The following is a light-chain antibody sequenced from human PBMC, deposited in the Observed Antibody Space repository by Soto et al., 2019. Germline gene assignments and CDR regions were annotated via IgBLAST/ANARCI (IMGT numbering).Light chain of an antibody. CDR2: GNS. CDR3: QSYDSGLSGHVV. Sequence: QSVLTQPPSVSGAPGQRVTISCTGSSSNIGAGYDVHWYQQLPGTAPKLLIYGNSNRPSGVPDRFSGSKSGTSASLAITGVQAEDEADYYCQSYDSGLSGHVVFGGGTKLTVL. V-gene: IGLV1-40*01. J-gene: IGLJ2*01. CDR1: SSNIGAGYD.